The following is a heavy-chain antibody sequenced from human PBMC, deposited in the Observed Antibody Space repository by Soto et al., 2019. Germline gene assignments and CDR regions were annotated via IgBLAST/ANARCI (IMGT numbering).Heavy chain of an antibody. CDR3: VKADRGYAIGYYCYGMDV. CDR1: GFTFSSYS. D-gene: IGHD5-12*01. Sequence: EVQLVESGGGLVQPGGSLRLSCAASGFTFSSYSMNWVRQAPGKGLGWVSYISSSSSTIYYADSVKGRFTISRDNAKNSLDLQMNILRAEDTAVYYGVKADRGYAIGYYCYGMDVWGQATTVTVTS. CDR2: ISSSSSTI. J-gene: IGHJ6*02. V-gene: IGHV3-48*01.